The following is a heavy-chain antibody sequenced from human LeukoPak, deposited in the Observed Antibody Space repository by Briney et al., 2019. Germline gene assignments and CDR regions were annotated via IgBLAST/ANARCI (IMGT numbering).Heavy chain of an antibody. D-gene: IGHD6-13*01. Sequence: TGGSLRLSCAASGFTFSSYSMNWVRQAPGKGLEWVSYISSSSSTIYYADSVKGRFTISRDNAKNSLYLQMNSLRAEDTAVYYCARSSSFSGDIAAAGTLDYWGQGTLVTVSS. V-gene: IGHV3-48*01. CDR3: ARSSSFSGDIAAAGTLDY. CDR1: GFTFSSYS. J-gene: IGHJ4*02. CDR2: ISSSSSTI.